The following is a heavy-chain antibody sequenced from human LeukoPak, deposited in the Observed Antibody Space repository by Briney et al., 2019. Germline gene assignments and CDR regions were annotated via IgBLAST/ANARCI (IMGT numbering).Heavy chain of an antibody. V-gene: IGHV3-23*01. CDR3: AKGRIAAAGTGWFDP. D-gene: IGHD6-13*01. CDR1: GITFSSYA. Sequence: GGSLRLSCTASGITFSSYAMNWVRQAPGKGLEWVSAISGSGGSTYYADSVKGRFTISRDNSKNTLYLQMNSLRAEDTAVYYCAKGRIAAAGTGWFDPWGQGTLVTVSS. J-gene: IGHJ5*02. CDR2: ISGSGGST.